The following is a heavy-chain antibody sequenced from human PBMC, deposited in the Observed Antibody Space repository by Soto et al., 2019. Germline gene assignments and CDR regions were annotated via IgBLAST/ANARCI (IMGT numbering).Heavy chain of an antibody. CDR3: ARTYYGGLRWFDP. J-gene: IGHJ5*02. D-gene: IGHD3-10*01. Sequence: QMQLQESGPGLVKPSETLSLTCTVSGGSVSSYYWSWLRQPPGKGLEWIGYIYYTGTTDYNPSLRSRVTISVDRSKNQFSLKLSSVTAADTAVYYCARTYYGGLRWFDPWGQGTLVTVSS. CDR1: GGSVSSYY. CDR2: IYYTGTT. V-gene: IGHV4-59*02.